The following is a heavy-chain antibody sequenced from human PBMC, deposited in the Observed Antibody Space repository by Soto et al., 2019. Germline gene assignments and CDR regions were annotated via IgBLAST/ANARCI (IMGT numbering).Heavy chain of an antibody. CDR2: ISSSGSTI. CDR3: ARSPNDYGDYIHAFDI. D-gene: IGHD4-17*01. Sequence: GGSLRLSCAASGFTFSDYYMSWIRQAPGKGLEWVSYISSSGSTIYYADSVKGRFTISRDNAKNSLYLQMNSLRAEDTAVYYCARSPNDYGDYIHAFDIWGQGTMVTVSS. J-gene: IGHJ3*02. V-gene: IGHV3-11*01. CDR1: GFTFSDYY.